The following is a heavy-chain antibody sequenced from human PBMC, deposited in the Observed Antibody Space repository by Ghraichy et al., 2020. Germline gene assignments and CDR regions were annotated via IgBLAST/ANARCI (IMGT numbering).Heavy chain of an antibody. CDR3: ARVTRYYYRMDV. V-gene: IGHV2-26*01. D-gene: IGHD2-2*01. CDR1: GFSLSNARMG. J-gene: IGHJ6*02. CDR2: IFSNDEK. Sequence: SGPTLVKPTETLTLPCTVSGFSLSNARMGVSWIRQPPGKALEWLAHIFSNDEKSYSTSLKSRLTISKDTSKSQVVLTMTNMDPVDPATYYCARVTRYYYRMDVWGQGTTVTVSS.